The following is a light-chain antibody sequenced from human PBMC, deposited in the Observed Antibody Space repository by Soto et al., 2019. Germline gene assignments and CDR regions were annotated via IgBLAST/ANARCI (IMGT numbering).Light chain of an antibody. CDR3: QQYYSSPYT. CDR1: QSVLLSSNNKNC. J-gene: IGKJ2*01. Sequence: DIVLTQSPDSLAVSLGERATLNCKSSQSVLLSSNNKNCLAWYQQKPGQPPKLLIYWASTRESGVPDRFIGSGSGTDFTLTISSLQAEDVAVYYCQQYYSSPYTFGQGTKLEI. V-gene: IGKV4-1*01. CDR2: WAS.